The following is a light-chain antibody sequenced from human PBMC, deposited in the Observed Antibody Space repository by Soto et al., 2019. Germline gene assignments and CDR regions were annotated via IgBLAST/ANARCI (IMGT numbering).Light chain of an antibody. V-gene: IGKV3-20*01. CDR3: PQYGALPYN. CDR2: AAS. Sequence: DIVLTQSPGTLSLSPGERATLSCRASQSVSSSYFAWYQQKPGQAPRLLIYAASRRASGIPDRFSGSGSGSDFTLPINRLEPEDFAVYYCPQYGALPYNFGQATKLEIK. CDR1: QSVSSSY. J-gene: IGKJ2*01.